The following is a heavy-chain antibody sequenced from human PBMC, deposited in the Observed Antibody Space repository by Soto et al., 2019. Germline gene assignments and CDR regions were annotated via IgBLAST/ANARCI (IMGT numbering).Heavy chain of an antibody. CDR1: GYTFTNYG. CDR3: ARGDHYDSRGYYPGDY. Sequence: QVQLVQSGAEVKKPGASVKVSCKASGYTFTNYGLSWVRQAPGQGLEWMGWIGAYNGNIKFAQKFQGRVTMTTDTSTSTAYMELRSLRSDDTAVYYCARGDHYDSRGYYPGDYWGQGTLVTVSS. J-gene: IGHJ4*02. CDR2: IGAYNGNI. V-gene: IGHV1-18*01. D-gene: IGHD3-22*01.